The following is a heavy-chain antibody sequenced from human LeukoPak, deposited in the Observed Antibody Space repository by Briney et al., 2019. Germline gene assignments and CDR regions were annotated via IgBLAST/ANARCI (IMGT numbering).Heavy chain of an antibody. J-gene: IGHJ4*02. CDR2: IKQDGSEK. D-gene: IGHD3-10*01. V-gene: IGHV3-7*01. CDR3: AKNRGSGSYYDY. CDR1: GFTFNSYW. Sequence: GGSLRLSCVASGFTFNSYWMSWVRQAPGKGLEWVANIKQDGSEKYYVDSVEGRFTISRDNAKNSLYLQVNSLRVDDTAVYYCAKNRGSGSYYDYWGQGTLVTVSS.